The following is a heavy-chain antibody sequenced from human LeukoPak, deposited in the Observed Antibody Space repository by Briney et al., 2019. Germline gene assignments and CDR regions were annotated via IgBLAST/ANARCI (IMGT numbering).Heavy chain of an antibody. V-gene: IGHV3-66*01. CDR3: ARTVYDILTGPLDL. J-gene: IGHJ5*02. D-gene: IGHD3-9*01. Sequence: GGSLRLSCAASGFTVSHSYMSWVRQAPGKGLEWVSLIYAAGSTYFADSVKDRFTMSRDSSRNTLHLQMNGLRMEDTAVYYCARTVYDILTGPLDLWGQGTLVTVSS. CDR2: IYAAGST. CDR1: GFTVSHSY.